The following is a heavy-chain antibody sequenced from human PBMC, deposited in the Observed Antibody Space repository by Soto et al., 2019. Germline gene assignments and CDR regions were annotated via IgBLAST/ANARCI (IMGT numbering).Heavy chain of an antibody. CDR2: IYDSKSA. V-gene: IGHV4-31*03. CDR3: ARASRSSSAADY. D-gene: IGHD6-6*01. CDR1: GESISSGGYY. Sequence: QVQLQESGPGLVKASQTLSLICSVSGESISSGGYYWSWIRHHPGRGLEWIGYIYDSKSAYYNPSLKSRVTITMDTPQNHFATKLSSVTAADTAVYYCARASRSSSAADYWGQGTLIPVSS. J-gene: IGHJ4*02.